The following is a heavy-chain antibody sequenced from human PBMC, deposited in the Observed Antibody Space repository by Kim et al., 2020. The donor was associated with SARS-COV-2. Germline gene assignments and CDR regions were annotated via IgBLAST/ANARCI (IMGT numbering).Heavy chain of an antibody. D-gene: IGHD3-3*01. CDR3: AREWDPFQGVVIHYYYGMDV. Sequence: ASVKVSCKASGYTFTSYYMHWVRQAPGQGLEWMGIINPSGGSTSYAQKFQGRVTMTRDTSTSTVYMELSSLRSEDTAVYYCAREWDPFQGVVIHYYYGMDVWGQGTTVTVSS. V-gene: IGHV1-46*01. J-gene: IGHJ6*02. CDR2: INPSGGST. CDR1: GYTFTSYY.